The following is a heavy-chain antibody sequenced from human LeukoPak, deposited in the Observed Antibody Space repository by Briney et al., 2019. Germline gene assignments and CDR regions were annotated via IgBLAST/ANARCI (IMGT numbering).Heavy chain of an antibody. CDR1: GGSFSGYY. Sequence: SETLSLTCAVYGGSFSGYYWSWIRQPPGKGLEWIGEINHSGGTNYNPSLKSRVTISVDTSKNQFSLKLSSVTAADTAVYYCARWGYCSGGSCYRDLDAFDIWGQGTMVTVSS. CDR2: INHSGGT. J-gene: IGHJ3*02. V-gene: IGHV4-34*01. CDR3: ARWGYCSGGSCYRDLDAFDI. D-gene: IGHD2-15*01.